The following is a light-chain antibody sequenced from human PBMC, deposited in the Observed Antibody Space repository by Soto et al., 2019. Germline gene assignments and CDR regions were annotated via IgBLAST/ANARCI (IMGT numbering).Light chain of an antibody. Sequence: QSVLTQPPSVSEAPGQRVTISCTGGGSNIGAGYDVHWYQHLPGTAPKLLIFGNTNRPSGVPDRLSGSKSATSASLVITGLQADDEADYYCQSYDSSLSGFVFGAGTKLTVL. V-gene: IGLV1-40*01. J-gene: IGLJ1*01. CDR2: GNT. CDR3: QSYDSSLSGFV. CDR1: GSNIGAGYD.